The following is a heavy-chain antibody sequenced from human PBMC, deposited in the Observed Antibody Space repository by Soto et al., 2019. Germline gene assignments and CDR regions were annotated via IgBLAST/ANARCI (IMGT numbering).Heavy chain of an antibody. V-gene: IGHV4-39*01. CDR3: ASSQTGYNWNYFDH. D-gene: IGHD1-20*01. J-gene: IGHJ4*02. Sequence: SETLSLTCAVSGGSISGSYYYWGWLRQSPGRGPEWIGSVFYTGFTSYNPSLESRVSVSVDTSKNQFSLKVSAVTAADTAVYYCASSQTGYNWNYFDHWGQGALVTVSS. CDR1: GGSISGSYYY. CDR2: VFYTGFT.